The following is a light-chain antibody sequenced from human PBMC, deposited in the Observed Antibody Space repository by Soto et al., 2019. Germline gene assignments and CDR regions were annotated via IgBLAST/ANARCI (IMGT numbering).Light chain of an antibody. CDR1: QSLLHSNGYSY. CDR2: LGS. V-gene: IGKV2-28*01. J-gene: IGKJ2*01. Sequence: DIVMTQSPLSLPVIPGEPASISFKSSQSLLHSNGYSYLDWYLQKPGQSPQVLMYLGSNRASGVPDRFSGSGSGTDFTLKISRVEAEDVGIYYCMQTLQTPSTFGQGTKVDIK. CDR3: MQTLQTPST.